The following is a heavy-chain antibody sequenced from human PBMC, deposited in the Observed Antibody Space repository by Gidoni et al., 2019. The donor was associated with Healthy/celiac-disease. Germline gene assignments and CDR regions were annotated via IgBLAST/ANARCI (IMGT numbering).Heavy chain of an antibody. D-gene: IGHD3-22*01. J-gene: IGHJ1*01. CDR3: ARDRPYDTYYYDSSGYYPEYFQH. V-gene: IGHV1-18*01. CDR1: GYTFTSYG. CDR2: ISAYNGNT. Sequence: QVQLVQSGAEVKKPGASVKVSCKASGYTFTSYGISWVRQAPGQGLEWMGWISAYNGNTNYAQKLQGSVTMTTPTSTSTDYMELRSLRSDDTAVYYCARDRPYDTYYYDSSGYYPEYFQHWGQGTLVTVSS.